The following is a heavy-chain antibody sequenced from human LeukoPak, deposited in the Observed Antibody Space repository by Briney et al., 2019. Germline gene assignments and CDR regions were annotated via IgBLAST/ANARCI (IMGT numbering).Heavy chain of an antibody. D-gene: IGHD3-22*01. CDR3: ARANYYDTSGYSRGAFDI. CDR2: VYYSGST. V-gene: IGHV4-39*07. Sequence: PSETLSLTCTVSGGTISTSSYYFAWIRQPPGKGLEWIGSVYYSGSTYYHPSLKSRVTISVDTSKNQFSLKLSSVTAADTAVYYCARANYYDTSGYSRGAFDIWGQGTMVTVSS. CDR1: GGTISTSSYY. J-gene: IGHJ3*02.